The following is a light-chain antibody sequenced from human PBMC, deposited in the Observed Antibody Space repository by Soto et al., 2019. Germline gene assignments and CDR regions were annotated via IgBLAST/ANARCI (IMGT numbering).Light chain of an antibody. Sequence: QSALTQPASVSGSPGQAITISCTGTSSDVGSYNLVSWYQQHTGKAPKLMIYEVSKRRLGVSNRFSGSKFGNTASLTISGLQAEDEADYYCCSYVGSSTLRSVVFGGGTKVPVL. V-gene: IGLV2-23*01. CDR2: EVS. J-gene: IGLJ2*01. CDR1: SSDVGSYNL. CDR3: CSYVGSSTLRSVV.